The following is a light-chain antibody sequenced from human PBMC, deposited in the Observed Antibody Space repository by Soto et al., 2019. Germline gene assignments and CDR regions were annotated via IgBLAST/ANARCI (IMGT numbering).Light chain of an antibody. CDR1: QSVSSY. J-gene: IGKJ4*01. CDR3: QQRNNWPLT. CDR2: DAS. V-gene: IGKV3-11*01. Sequence: EVVLTQSPATLSLSPGERATLSCRASQSVSSYLAWYQQKPGQAPRLLIFDASNRATDIPDRFSGSGSGTDLTLTISSLEPEDCAGYYCQQRNNWPLTFGGGTKVEL.